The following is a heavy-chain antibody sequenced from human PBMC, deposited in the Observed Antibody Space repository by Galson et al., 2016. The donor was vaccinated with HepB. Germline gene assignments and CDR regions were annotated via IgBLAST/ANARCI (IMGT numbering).Heavy chain of an antibody. CDR3: ALYYYDSSGFVEYFQH. J-gene: IGHJ1*01. CDR1: GFTFGSVW. Sequence: SLRLSCATSGFTFGSVWMSWVRPAPGKGLEWVANIKPDGSERYYVDSLKGRFTISRDNAKNSLYLQMNNLRAEDTAVYYCALYYYDSSGFVEYFQHWGQGTRVTVSS. D-gene: IGHD3-22*01. CDR2: IKPDGSER. V-gene: IGHV3-7*03.